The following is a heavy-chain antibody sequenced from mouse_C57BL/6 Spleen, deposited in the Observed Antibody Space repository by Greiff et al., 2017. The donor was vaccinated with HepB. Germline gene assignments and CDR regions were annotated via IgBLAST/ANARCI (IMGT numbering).Heavy chain of an antibody. CDR3: ARQRGTAQATFAY. D-gene: IGHD3-2*02. J-gene: IGHJ3*01. V-gene: IGHV1-26*01. CDR2: INPNNGGT. Sequence: EVQLQQSGPELVKPGASVKISCKASGYTFTDYYMNWVKQSHGKSLEWIGDINPNNGGTSYNQKFKGKATLTVDKSSSTAYMELRSLTSEDSAVYYCARQRGTAQATFAYWGQVTLVTVSA. CDR1: GYTFTDYY.